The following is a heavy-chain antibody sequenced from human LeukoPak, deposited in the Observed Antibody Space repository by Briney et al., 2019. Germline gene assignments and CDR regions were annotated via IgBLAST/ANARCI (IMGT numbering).Heavy chain of an antibody. V-gene: IGHV1-2*02. CDR2: INPNSGGT. D-gene: IGHD2-21*02. J-gene: IGHJ5*02. CDR1: GYTFTSYG. CDR3: GLVTSGNWWFDP. Sequence: GASVKVSCKASGYTFTSYGISWVRQAPGQGLEWMGWINPNSGGTNYAQKLQGRVTMTRDTSISTSYMELSSLTSDDTAVYYCGLVTSGNWWFDPWGQGTLVTVSS.